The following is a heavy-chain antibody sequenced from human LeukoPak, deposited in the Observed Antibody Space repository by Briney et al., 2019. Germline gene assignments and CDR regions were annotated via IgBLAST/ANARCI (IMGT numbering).Heavy chain of an antibody. Sequence: SVKVSCKASGGTFSSYAISWVRQAPGQGLEWMGGIIPIFGTANYAQKFQGRVTITADESTSTAYMELSSLRSEDTAVYYCARVVRGEMVRGVIVYYYGMDVWGQGTTVTVSS. V-gene: IGHV1-69*13. J-gene: IGHJ6*02. D-gene: IGHD3-10*01. CDR2: IIPIFGTA. CDR1: GGTFSSYA. CDR3: ARVVRGEMVRGVIVYYYGMDV.